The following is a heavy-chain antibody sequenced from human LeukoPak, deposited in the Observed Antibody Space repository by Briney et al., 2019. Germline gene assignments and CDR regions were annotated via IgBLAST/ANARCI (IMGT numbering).Heavy chain of an antibody. V-gene: IGHV4-39*01. D-gene: IGHD5-12*01. CDR1: GASISTSRYY. J-gene: IGHJ4*02. CDR2: LYYGEST. CDR3: AIQSSVARLNY. Sequence: SSETLSLTCTASGASISTSRYYWGWIRQPPGKGLEWLGNLYYGESTYSNPSLKSRLTTPGDTSKNQFSLRLNSVTAADTAVYYCAIQSSVARLNYWGRGTLVT.